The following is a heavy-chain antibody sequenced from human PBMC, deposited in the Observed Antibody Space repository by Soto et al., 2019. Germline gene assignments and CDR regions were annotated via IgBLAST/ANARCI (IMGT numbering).Heavy chain of an antibody. V-gene: IGHV3-30-3*01. CDR2: ISYDGTKE. J-gene: IGHJ4*02. CDR3: ASPVGDFDPYFDS. Sequence: QVQLVESGGGVVQPGRSLRLSCAASGFTLSDFAMHWVRQAPGRGLEWVAVISYDGTKEYFADSVRGRFTISRDNSNNTLLLHMNNLRPDDTAVYYCASPVGDFDPYFDSWGQGTLVTVSS. D-gene: IGHD4-17*01. CDR1: GFTLSDFA.